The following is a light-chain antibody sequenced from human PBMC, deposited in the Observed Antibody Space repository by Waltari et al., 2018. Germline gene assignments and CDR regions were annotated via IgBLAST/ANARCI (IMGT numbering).Light chain of an antibody. V-gene: IGKV1-17*01. Sequence: DIQLTQSPSSLSASVGDTVTITCRASQDIGRLLNWFQQKPGKAPKVLIYGASTLESGAPLRFSGSGSGTQFTLTISSLQPEDFASYYCLQHNSYPLTFGGGTKVEIK. CDR3: LQHNSYPLT. CDR1: QDIGRL. J-gene: IGKJ4*01. CDR2: GAS.